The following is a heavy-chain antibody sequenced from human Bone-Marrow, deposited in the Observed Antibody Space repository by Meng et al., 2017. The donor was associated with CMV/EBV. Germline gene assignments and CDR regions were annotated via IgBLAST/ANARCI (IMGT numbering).Heavy chain of an antibody. CDR2: ISYDGSNK. V-gene: IGHV3-30*04. D-gene: IGHD3-10*01. CDR3: VKDISGAYYYYGMDV. CDR1: GFTFSSYA. J-gene: IGHJ6*02. Sequence: GESLKISCAASGFTFSSYAMHWVRQAPGKGLEWVAVISYDGSNKYYADSVKGRFTISRDNSKNTLYLQMNSLRAEDMAFYYCVKDISGAYYYYGMDVWGQGTTVTVSS.